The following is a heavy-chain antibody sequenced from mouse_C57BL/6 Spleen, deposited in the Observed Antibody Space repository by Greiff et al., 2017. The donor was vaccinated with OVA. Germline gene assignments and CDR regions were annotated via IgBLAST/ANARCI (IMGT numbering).Heavy chain of an antibody. CDR2: ISSGSSTI. CDR3: ARNGANYYGSSYVYFDY. Sequence: EVQLVESGGGLVKPGGSLKLSCAASGFTFSDYGMHWVRQAPEKGLEWVAYISSGSSTIYYADTVKGRFTISRDNAKNTLFLQMNSLRSEDTAMYYCARNGANYYGSSYVYFDYWGQGTTLTVSS. V-gene: IGHV5-17*01. CDR1: GFTFSDYG. D-gene: IGHD1-1*01. J-gene: IGHJ2*01.